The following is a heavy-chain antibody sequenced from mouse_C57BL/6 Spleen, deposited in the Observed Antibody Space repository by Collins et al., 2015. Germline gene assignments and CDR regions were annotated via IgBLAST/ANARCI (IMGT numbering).Heavy chain of an antibody. CDR2: IDPSDSYT. CDR1: GYTFTSYW. Sequence: QVQLQQPGAELVMPGASVKLSCKASGYTFTSYWMHWVKQRPGQGLEWIGEIDPSDSYTNYNQKFKGKSTLTVDKSSSTAYMQLSSLTSEDSAVYYCASLGDYFDYWGQGTTLTVSS. V-gene: IGHV1-69*01. J-gene: IGHJ2*01. CDR3: ASLGDYFDY. D-gene: IGHD4-1*01.